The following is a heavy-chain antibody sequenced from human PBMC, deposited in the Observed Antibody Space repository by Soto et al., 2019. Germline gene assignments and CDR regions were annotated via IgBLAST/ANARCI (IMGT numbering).Heavy chain of an antibody. V-gene: IGHV4-38-2*01. CDR2: IYHSGRT. Sequence: PSETLSLTCAVSGYSISSGYYWGWIRQPPGKGLEWIGSIYHSGRTYYNPSLKSRLTISLDTSKNQFSLKLTSVTAADTALYFCETTSGRFPYWGQGTLVTVSS. J-gene: IGHJ4*02. CDR1: GYSISSGYY. CDR3: ETTSGRFPY. D-gene: IGHD1-26*01.